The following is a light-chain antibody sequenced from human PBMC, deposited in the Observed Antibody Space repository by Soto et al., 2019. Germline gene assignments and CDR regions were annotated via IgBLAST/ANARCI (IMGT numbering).Light chain of an antibody. CDR3: QQYNNWPPGVT. CDR1: QRVRSN. J-gene: IGKJ4*01. CDR2: GAS. V-gene: IGKV3-15*01. Sequence: EIVMTQSPATLSVSPGERATLSCRASQRVRSNLAWYQQKPGQAPRLLIYGASTRATGNPARFSGSGSGTEFTITISSLQSADFAVYYCQQYNNWPPGVTFGGGTKVEIK.